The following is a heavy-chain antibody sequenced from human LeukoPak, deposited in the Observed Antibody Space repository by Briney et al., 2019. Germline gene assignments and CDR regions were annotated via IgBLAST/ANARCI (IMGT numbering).Heavy chain of an antibody. V-gene: IGHV3-7*01. J-gene: IGHJ1*01. CDR1: GFTFGDYA. CDR2: VQHIGGET. D-gene: IGHD4-11*01. CDR3: ATYSILNAREFRY. Sequence: GGSLRLSCTASGFTFGDYAMSWFRQAPGKGLEWVANVQHIGGETYYVDSVKGRFTISRDNAKNSVYLQMNSLGADDTAVYYCATYSILNAREFRYWGQGTLVTVTS.